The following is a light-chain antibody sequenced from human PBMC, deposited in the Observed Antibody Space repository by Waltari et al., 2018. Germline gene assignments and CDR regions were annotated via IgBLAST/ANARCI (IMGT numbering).Light chain of an antibody. CDR3: QQYDGSVVT. CDR1: QTITGSW. V-gene: IGKV3-20*01. J-gene: IGKJ4*01. Sequence: EIVLPQSPATLSVSPGERVTVSCRASQTITGSWLTWYHQKPGQAPRLLIYGASNRAPGIPDRFSGSGSGADFTLTISRLEPEDSAVYYCQQYDGSVVTFGGGTKVEIK. CDR2: GAS.